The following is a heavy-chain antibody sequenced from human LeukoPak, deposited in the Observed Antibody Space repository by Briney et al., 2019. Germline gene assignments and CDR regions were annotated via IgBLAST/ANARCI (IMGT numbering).Heavy chain of an antibody. CDR3: ATSKAPYNWNGGGNFDY. CDR1: GFTFSNYW. CDR2: ISYDGSNK. D-gene: IGHD1-20*01. Sequence: GGSLRLSCEGSGFTFSNYWMSWVRQAPGKGLEWVAVISYDGSNKYYADSVKGRFTISRDNSKNTLYLQMNSLRAEDTAVYYCATSKAPYNWNGGGNFDYWGQGTLVTVSS. J-gene: IGHJ4*02. V-gene: IGHV3-30*03.